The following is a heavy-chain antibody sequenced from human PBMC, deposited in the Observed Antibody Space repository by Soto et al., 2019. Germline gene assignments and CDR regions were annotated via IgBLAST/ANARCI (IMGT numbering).Heavy chain of an antibody. D-gene: IGHD2-15*01. CDR3: ARGIPLLPDYYYYYMDV. Sequence: QVQLQQWGAGLLKPSETLSLTCAVYGGSFSGYYWSWIRQPPGKGLEWIGEINHSGSTNYNPSLKSRVTISVDTSKNQVSLKLSSVTAADTAVYYCARGIPLLPDYYYYYMDVWGKGTTVTVSS. J-gene: IGHJ6*03. V-gene: IGHV4-34*01. CDR1: GGSFSGYY. CDR2: INHSGST.